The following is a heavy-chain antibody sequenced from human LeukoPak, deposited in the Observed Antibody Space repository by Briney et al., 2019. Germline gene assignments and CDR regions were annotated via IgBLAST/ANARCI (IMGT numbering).Heavy chain of an antibody. CDR3: ARDLILYGSGSYYNGGSGY. D-gene: IGHD3-10*01. J-gene: IGHJ4*02. CDR2: ISAYNGST. CDR1: GYTFTRYG. Sequence: GALVKVSCKASGYTFTRYGISCVRQAPGQEREGMGWISAYNGSTTYAQNLQGRVTMTTDTSTSTAYMELRSLRSDDTAVYYCARDLILYGSGSYYNGGSGYWGQGTLVTVSS. V-gene: IGHV1-18*01.